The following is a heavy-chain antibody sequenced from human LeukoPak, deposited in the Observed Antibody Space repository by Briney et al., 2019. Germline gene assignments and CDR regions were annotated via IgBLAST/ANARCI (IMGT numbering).Heavy chain of an antibody. Sequence: SVNVSCKASGGTFSSYAISWVRQAPGQGLEWMGRIIPILGIANYAQKFQGRVTITADKSTSTAYMELSSLRSEDTAVYYCARDEDSYYDFWSGSYGMDVWGQGTTVTVSS. CDR3: ARDEDSYYDFWSGSYGMDV. CDR1: GGTFSSYA. J-gene: IGHJ6*02. CDR2: IIPILGIA. V-gene: IGHV1-69*04. D-gene: IGHD3-3*01.